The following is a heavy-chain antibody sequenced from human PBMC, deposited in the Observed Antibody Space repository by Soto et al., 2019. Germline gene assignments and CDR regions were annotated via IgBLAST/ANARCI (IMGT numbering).Heavy chain of an antibody. CDR2: IYYSGST. Sequence: SETLSLTCTVSGGSISSYYWSWIRQPPGKGLEWIGYIYYSGSTNYNPSLKSRVTISVDTSKNQFSLKLSSVTAADTAVYYCARLGMHSNLFSDWFDPWGQGTLVTVSS. J-gene: IGHJ5*02. CDR3: ARLGMHSNLFSDWFDP. D-gene: IGHD4-4*01. CDR1: GGSISSYY. V-gene: IGHV4-59*08.